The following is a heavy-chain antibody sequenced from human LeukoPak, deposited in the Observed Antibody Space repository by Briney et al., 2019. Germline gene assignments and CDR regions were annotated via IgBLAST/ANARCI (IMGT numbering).Heavy chain of an antibody. CDR2: ISGSGGST. J-gene: IGHJ6*03. D-gene: IGHD3-22*01. Sequence: GGSLRLSCAASGLTFGSYAMSWVRQAPGKGLEWVSAISGSGGSTYYADSVKGRFTISRDNSKNTLYLQMNSLRAEDTAVYYCAKDSLYDSSGYYDEAYYYYYYYMDVWGKGTTVTVSS. CDR1: GLTFGSYA. V-gene: IGHV3-23*01. CDR3: AKDSLYDSSGYYDEAYYYYYYYMDV.